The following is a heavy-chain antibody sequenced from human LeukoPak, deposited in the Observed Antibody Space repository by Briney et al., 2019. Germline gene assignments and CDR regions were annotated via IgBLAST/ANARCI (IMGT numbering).Heavy chain of an antibody. CDR3: AKSTDCCLNYGDYGYFDS. CDR2: IRWNSNSI. D-gene: IGHD4-17*01. V-gene: IGHV3-9*03. J-gene: IGHJ4*02. Sequence: GGSLRLSCEASGFTFDDYAIHWVRQAPGKALEWVSGIRWNSNSIGYADSVKGRFTISRDNAKNSLHLLMSSLRAEDMALYYCAKSTDCCLNYGDYGYFDSWGQGTLVTVSS. CDR1: GFTFDDYA.